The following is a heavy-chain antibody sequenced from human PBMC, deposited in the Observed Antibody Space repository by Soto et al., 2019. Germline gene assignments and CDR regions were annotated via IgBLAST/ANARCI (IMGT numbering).Heavy chain of an antibody. CDR3: ARMGWAVAGSYYFDY. CDR2: ISSDGNNK. J-gene: IGHJ4*02. Sequence: QVQLVESGGGVVQPGRSLRLSCAASGFTFSSYAMHWVRQAPGKGLEWVAVISSDGNNKYYAGSVKGRFTISRDKSKNTLYLQMNSLRAEDTAVYYCARMGWAVAGSYYFDYWGQGTLVTVSS. CDR1: GFTFSSYA. V-gene: IGHV3-30-3*01. D-gene: IGHD6-19*01.